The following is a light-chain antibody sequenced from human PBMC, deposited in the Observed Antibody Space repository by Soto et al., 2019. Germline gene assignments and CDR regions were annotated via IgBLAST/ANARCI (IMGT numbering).Light chain of an antibody. V-gene: IGKV1-5*01. J-gene: IGKJ1*01. CDR1: QSITNW. Sequence: DIQMTQSPSTPSAYVGDRVTITCRASQSITNWVAWYQQKPGKAPKLLIYDASSLESGVPSRFSGGGSGTDFTLTVSSLQPDDFATYYCQQYNNYSPTFGQGTKVEI. CDR3: QQYNNYSPT. CDR2: DAS.